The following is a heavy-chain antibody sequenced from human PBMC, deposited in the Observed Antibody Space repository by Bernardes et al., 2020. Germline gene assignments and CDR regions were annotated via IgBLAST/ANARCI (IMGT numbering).Heavy chain of an antibody. V-gene: IGHV3-64*01. J-gene: IGHJ6*02. CDR2: ISSNGVST. Sequence: GSLRLSCAASGFTFSTYAMHWARQAPGKGLEYVSAISSNGVSTYYANSVKGRFTISRDNSKNTLYLQMGSLRAEDMAVYYCARTRTHFCGGDCLPNYGMDVWGQGTTVTVSS. CDR1: GFTFSTYA. CDR3: ARTRTHFCGGDCLPNYGMDV. D-gene: IGHD2-21*01.